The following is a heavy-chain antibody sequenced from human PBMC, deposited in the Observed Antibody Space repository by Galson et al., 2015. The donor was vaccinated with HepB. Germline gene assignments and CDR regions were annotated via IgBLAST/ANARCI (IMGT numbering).Heavy chain of an antibody. J-gene: IGHJ6*02. CDR2: IIPILGIA. V-gene: IGHV1-69*02. D-gene: IGHD6-13*01. CDR3: ARGAAAGPHTYYYYYGMDV. CDR1: GGTFSSYT. Sequence: SCKASGGTFSSYTISWVRQAPGQGLEWMGRIIPILGIANYAQKFQGRVTITADKSTSTAYMELSSLRSEDTAVYYCARGAAAGPHTYYYYYGMDVWGQGTTVTVSS.